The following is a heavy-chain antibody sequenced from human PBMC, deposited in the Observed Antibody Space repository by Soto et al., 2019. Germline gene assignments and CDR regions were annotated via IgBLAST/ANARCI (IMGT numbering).Heavy chain of an antibody. J-gene: IGHJ5*02. D-gene: IGHD2-15*01. CDR1: GGSISSYY. Sequence: QVQLQESGPGLVKPSETLSLTCTVSGGSISSYYLSWIRQPPGKGLEWIGYIYYRGSTNYNPSLKSRVTISVDTSKNQFSLKLSSVTAADTAVYYCARVRILQNWFDPWGQGTLVTVSS. CDR3: ARVRILQNWFDP. V-gene: IGHV4-59*01. CDR2: IYYRGST.